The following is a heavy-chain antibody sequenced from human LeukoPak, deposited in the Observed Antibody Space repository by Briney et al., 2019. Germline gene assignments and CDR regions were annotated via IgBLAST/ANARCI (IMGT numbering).Heavy chain of an antibody. CDR3: ATSPEDGWYLNY. D-gene: IGHD5-24*01. V-gene: IGHV3-53*04. J-gene: IGHJ4*02. CDR1: GFTVSSNY. CDR2: IYSGGST. Sequence: GGSLRPSCAASGFTVSSNYMSWVRQAPGKGLEWVSVIYSGGSTYYADFVKGRFTISRHNSKNTLYLQMNSLRAEDTAVYYCATSPEDGWYLNYWGQGTLVTVSS.